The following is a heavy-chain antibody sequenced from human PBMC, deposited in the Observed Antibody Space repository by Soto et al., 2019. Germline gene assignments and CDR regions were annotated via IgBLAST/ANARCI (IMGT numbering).Heavy chain of an antibody. CDR2: LYYSGST. V-gene: IGHV4-59*01. Sequence: PLLTMCLTCSVSGGSIIGYDGSWIRQTTGKGLEWIGYLYYSGSTNYNPSLKSRVTISVDTSKNQFSLKLSSVTAADTAVYYCARVKKEYSYGYWYYYYGMDVWGQGTTVTVSS. CDR1: GGSIIGYD. CDR3: ARVKKEYSYGYWYYYYGMDV. D-gene: IGHD5-18*01. J-gene: IGHJ6*02.